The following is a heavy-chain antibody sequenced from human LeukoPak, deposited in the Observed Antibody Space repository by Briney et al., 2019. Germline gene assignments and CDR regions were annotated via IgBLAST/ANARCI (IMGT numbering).Heavy chain of an antibody. CDR2: IYYSGST. V-gene: IGHV4-61*08. Sequence: PSETLSLTCTVSGGSVNSGVYYWSWIRQPPGKGLEYIGYIYYSGSTNYNPSLKSRVTISVDTSKNQFSLRLSSVTAADTALYYCARQPLYDTSGYGQFDYWGQGTLVTVSS. CDR3: ARQPLYDTSGYGQFDY. J-gene: IGHJ4*02. D-gene: IGHD3-22*01. CDR1: GGSVNSGVYY.